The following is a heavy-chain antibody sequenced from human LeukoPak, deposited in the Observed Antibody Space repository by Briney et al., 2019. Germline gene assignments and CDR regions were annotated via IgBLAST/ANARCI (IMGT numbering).Heavy chain of an antibody. D-gene: IGHD3-22*01. V-gene: IGHV4-59*08. CDR2: IYYSGST. CDR3: ARHSGGRDSSGEYWYFDL. Sequence: SETLSLTCTVSGGSISSYYWSRIRQPPGKGLEWIGYIYYSGSTNYNPSLKSRVTISVDTSKNQFSLKLSSVTAADTAVYYCARHSGGRDSSGEYWYFDLWGRGTLVTVSS. J-gene: IGHJ2*01. CDR1: GGSISSYY.